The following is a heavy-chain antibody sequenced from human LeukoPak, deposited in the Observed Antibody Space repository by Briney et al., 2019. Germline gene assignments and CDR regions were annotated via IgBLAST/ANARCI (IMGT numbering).Heavy chain of an antibody. CDR3: ARVTVATVTTNEFDY. CDR2: ISSSSSYI. V-gene: IGHV3-21*01. Sequence: GGSLRLSCAASGFTFSTYGMHWVRQAPGKGLEWVSSISSSSSYIYYADSVKGRFTISRDNAKNSLYLQMNSLGAEDTAVYYCARVTVATVTTNEFDYWGQGTLVTVSS. CDR1: GFTFSTYG. D-gene: IGHD4-17*01. J-gene: IGHJ4*02.